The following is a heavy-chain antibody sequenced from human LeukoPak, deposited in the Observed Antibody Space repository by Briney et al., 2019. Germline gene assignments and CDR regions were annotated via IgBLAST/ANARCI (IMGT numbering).Heavy chain of an antibody. CDR1: GGSISSYY. V-gene: IGHV4-59*01. Sequence: PSETLSLTCTVSGGSISSYYWSWIRQPPGKGLEWIGYIYYSGSTNYNPSLKSRVTISVDTSKNQFSLKLSSVTAADTAVYYCARVRDTAMVPDYWGQGTLVTVSS. J-gene: IGHJ4*02. CDR3: ARVRDTAMVPDY. CDR2: IYYSGST. D-gene: IGHD5-18*01.